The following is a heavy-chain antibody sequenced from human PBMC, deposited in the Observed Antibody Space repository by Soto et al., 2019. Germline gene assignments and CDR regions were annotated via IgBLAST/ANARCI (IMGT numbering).Heavy chain of an antibody. Sequence: ESGGGLVQPGGSLRLSCAASGFTFSNYDMHWVRQVTVKGLEWVSAIGAAGDTYYPDSVKGRFTISRENAKNSLYLQMNSRRAEDTAVYYCASGGWGSIWSAGGSRIDYWGQGALVTVSS. J-gene: IGHJ4*02. V-gene: IGHV3-13*01. CDR1: GFTFSNYD. CDR3: ASGGWGSIWSAGGSRIDY. CDR2: IGAAGDT. D-gene: IGHD3-16*01.